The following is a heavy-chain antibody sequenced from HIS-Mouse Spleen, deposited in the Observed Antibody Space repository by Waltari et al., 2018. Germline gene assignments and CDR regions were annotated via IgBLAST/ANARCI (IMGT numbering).Heavy chain of an antibody. CDR1: GGSISSSSYY. CDR3: AREIPYSSSWYDWYFDL. V-gene: IGHV4-39*07. J-gene: IGHJ2*01. Sequence: QLQLQESGPGLVKPSETLSLTCTVSGGSISSSSYYWGWIRQPPGQGLEWIGSIYYSGSTHYTPSLKSRVTISVDTSKNQFSLKLSSVTAADTAVYYCAREIPYSSSWYDWYFDLWGRGTLVTVSS. CDR2: IYYSGST. D-gene: IGHD6-13*01.